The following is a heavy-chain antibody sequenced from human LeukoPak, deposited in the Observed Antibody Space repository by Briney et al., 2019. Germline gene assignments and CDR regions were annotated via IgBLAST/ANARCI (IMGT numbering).Heavy chain of an antibody. D-gene: IGHD3-9*01. V-gene: IGHV3-30*18. CDR2: ISYDGSNK. CDR1: GFTFSSYG. Sequence: PGGSLRLSCTASGFTFSSYGMHWVRQAPGKGLEWVAVISYDGSNKYYGDSVKGRFTISRDNSKNTLYLQMNSLRAEDTAVYYCANKGPGYYDILTGYYIAPAQSYFQHWGQGTLVTVSS. CDR3: ANKGPGYYDILTGYYIAPAQSYFQH. J-gene: IGHJ1*01.